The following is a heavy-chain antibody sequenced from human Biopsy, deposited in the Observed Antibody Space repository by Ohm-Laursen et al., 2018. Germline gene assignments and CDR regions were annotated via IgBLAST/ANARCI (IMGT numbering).Heavy chain of an antibody. CDR2: IYTIGDT. J-gene: IGHJ3*02. V-gene: IGHV4-4*07. CDR1: GDSMTGYF. Sequence: TLSLTCTVSGDSMTGYFWTWVRQPAGKGLEWIGHIYTIGDTTYNPSLESRVTMSLDTSKNQFSLKLTSVTAADTAVYYCAKHGSGWTGDDAFHIWGQGTMVTVSS. CDR3: AKHGSGWTGDDAFHI. D-gene: IGHD6-19*01.